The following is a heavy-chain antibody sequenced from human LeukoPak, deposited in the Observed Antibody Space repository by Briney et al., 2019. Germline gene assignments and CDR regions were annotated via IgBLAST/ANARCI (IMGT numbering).Heavy chain of an antibody. V-gene: IGHV1-8*01. CDR1: GYTFTSYD. Sequence: VASVKVSCKASGYTFTSYDINWVRQATGQGLEWMGWMNPNSGNTGYAQKFQGRVTMTRNTSISTAYMELSSLRSEDTAVYYCARRPYSSSWYFNYYYYYMDVWGKGTTVTVSS. CDR2: MNPNSGNT. J-gene: IGHJ6*03. D-gene: IGHD6-13*01. CDR3: ARRPYSSSWYFNYYYYYMDV.